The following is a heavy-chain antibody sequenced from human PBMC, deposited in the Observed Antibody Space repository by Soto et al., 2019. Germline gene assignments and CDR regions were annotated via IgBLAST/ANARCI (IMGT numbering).Heavy chain of an antibody. CDR3: AREPLYEQQLVRHFDL. V-gene: IGHV4-61*01. J-gene: IGHJ2*01. D-gene: IGHD6-13*01. CDR1: GGSVSSGSYY. CDR2: IYYSGST. Sequence: QVQLQESGPGLVKPSETLSLTCTVSGGSVSSGSYYWSWIRQPPGKGLEWIGYIYYSGSTNYNPSLKSRVTISVDTSKNQFSLKLSYVTAADTAVYYCAREPLYEQQLVRHFDLWGRGTLVTVSS.